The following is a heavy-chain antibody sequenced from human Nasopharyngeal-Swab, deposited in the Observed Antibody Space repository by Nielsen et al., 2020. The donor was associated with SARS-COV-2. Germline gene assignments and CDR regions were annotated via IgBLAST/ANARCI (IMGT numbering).Heavy chain of an antibody. D-gene: IGHD2-21*02. V-gene: IGHV3-33*01. J-gene: IGHJ4*02. CDR3: ASAGGGGDWH. CDR2: IWYDGSNK. Sequence: GESLTISCAASGFPFSSYGMHWVRQAPGKGLAWVALIWYDGSNKYYADSVKGRFTISRDNSKNTLYLQMNSLRAEDTAVYYCASAGGGGDWHWGQGTLVTVSS. CDR1: GFPFSSYG.